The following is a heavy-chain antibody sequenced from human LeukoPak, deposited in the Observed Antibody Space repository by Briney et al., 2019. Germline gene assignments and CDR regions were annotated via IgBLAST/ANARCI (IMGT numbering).Heavy chain of an antibody. J-gene: IGHJ6*03. Sequence: GGSLRLSCAASGFTFSSYAMSWVRQAPGKGLEWVSSILGSGGGDTTYYADSVKGRFTISRDNSKNTLYLHMNSLRVEDTAVYYCAKASGVYRHYYYYMDVWGKGTTVTVSS. D-gene: IGHD4-11*01. CDR3: AKASGVYRHYYYYMDV. CDR1: GFTFSSYA. CDR2: ILGSGGGDTT. V-gene: IGHV3-23*01.